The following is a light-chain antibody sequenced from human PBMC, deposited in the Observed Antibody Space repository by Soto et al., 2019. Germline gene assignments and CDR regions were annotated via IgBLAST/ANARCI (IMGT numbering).Light chain of an antibody. CDR2: EDN. Sequence: NFMLTQPHSVSESPGKTVTISCTRSSGSIASNYVQWYQQRPGSAPTTVIYEDNQRPSGVPDRFSGSIDSSSNSASLTISGLRTEGEGDSNCQSFERANPRGVFGGETQRTPL. J-gene: IGLJ7*02. V-gene: IGLV6-57*04. CDR3: QSFERANPRGV. CDR1: SGSIASNY.